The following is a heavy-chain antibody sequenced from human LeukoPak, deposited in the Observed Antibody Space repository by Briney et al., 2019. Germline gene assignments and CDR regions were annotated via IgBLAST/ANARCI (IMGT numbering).Heavy chain of an antibody. V-gene: IGHV3-48*01. CDR3: AKDPAVANTARRFQH. Sequence: GGSLRLSCAASGFTFSSYSMNWVRQAPGKGLEWVSYISSSSSTIYYADSVKGRFTISRDNSKNTLYLQMNSLRAEDTAVYYCAKDPAVANTARRFQHWGQGTLVTVTS. J-gene: IGHJ1*01. CDR1: GFTFSSYS. D-gene: IGHD6-19*01. CDR2: ISSSSSTI.